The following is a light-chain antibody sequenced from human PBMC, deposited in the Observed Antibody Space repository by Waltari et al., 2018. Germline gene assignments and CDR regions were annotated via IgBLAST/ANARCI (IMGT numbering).Light chain of an antibody. Sequence: EVVLTQSPATLSLSPGDTATLSCRASQSVYTFLAWYQQKPGQAPRLLIYHASKRATGTPARFSGSGSGTDFTLTISSLEPEDSAVYFCQQRANWPPLTFGGGTKVEIK. V-gene: IGKV3-11*01. CDR2: HAS. CDR1: QSVYTF. J-gene: IGKJ4*01. CDR3: QQRANWPPLT.